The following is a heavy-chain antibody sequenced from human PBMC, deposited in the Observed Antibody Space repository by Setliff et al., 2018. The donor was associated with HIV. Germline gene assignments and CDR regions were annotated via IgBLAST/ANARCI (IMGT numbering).Heavy chain of an antibody. J-gene: IGHJ6*03. V-gene: IGHV4-59*11. D-gene: IGHD2-2*01. Sequence: SETLSLTCTVSGGSISSHYWSWIRQPPGKGLEWIGYIYYSGSTNYNPSLKSRVTISVYTSKNQFSLKLSSVTAADTAVYYCARVFRWYCSSNSCRTPYYYYYHMDVWGKGTTVTVSS. CDR1: GGSISSHY. CDR3: ARVFRWYCSSNSCRTPYYYYYHMDV. CDR2: IYYSGST.